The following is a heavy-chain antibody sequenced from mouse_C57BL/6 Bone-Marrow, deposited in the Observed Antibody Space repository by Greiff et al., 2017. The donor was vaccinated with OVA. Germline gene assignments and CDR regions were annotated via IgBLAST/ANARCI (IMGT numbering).Heavy chain of an antibody. D-gene: IGHD3-3*01. CDR2: ISSGSSTI. J-gene: IGHJ3*01. CDR3: ARREGWDPFAY. Sequence: EVMLVESGGGLVKPGGSLKLSCAASGFTFSDYGMHWVRQAPEKGLEWVAYISSGSSTIYYADTVKGRFTISRDNAKNTLFLQMTSLRSEDTAMYYCARREGWDPFAYWGQGTLVTVSA. V-gene: IGHV5-17*01. CDR1: GFTFSDYG.